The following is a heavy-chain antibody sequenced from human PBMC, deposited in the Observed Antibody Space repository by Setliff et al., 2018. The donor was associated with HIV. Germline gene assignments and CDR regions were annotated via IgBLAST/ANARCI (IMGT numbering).Heavy chain of an antibody. D-gene: IGHD3-22*01. CDR2: INQLGSER. Sequence: PGGSLRLSCAASGFTFSGHWMTWVRQAPGKGLESVANINQLGSERYYVDSVKGRFTISRDNAKNSLYLQMNGLGAEDTAIYYCASSRPPDDSSGYLDHWGQGTLVTVSS. J-gene: IGHJ4*01. CDR3: ASSRPPDDSSGYLDH. V-gene: IGHV3-7*03. CDR1: GFTFSGHW.